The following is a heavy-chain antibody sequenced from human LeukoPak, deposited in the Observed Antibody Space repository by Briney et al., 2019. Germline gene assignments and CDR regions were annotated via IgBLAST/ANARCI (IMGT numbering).Heavy chain of an antibody. D-gene: IGHD2-21*02. CDR3: ARAPYCGGDCYFPSHFDY. CDR1: GGSISSYY. V-gene: IGHV4-59*01. CDR2: IYYSGST. Sequence: SETLSLTCTVSGGSISSYYWSWIRQPPGKGLEWIGYIYYSGSTNYNPSLKSRVTISVDTSKNQFSLKLSSVTAADTAVYYCARAPYCGGDCYFPSHFDYWGQGTLVTVSS. J-gene: IGHJ4*02.